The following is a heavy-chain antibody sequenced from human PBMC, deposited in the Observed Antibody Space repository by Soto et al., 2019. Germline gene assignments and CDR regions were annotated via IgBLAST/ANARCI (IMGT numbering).Heavy chain of an antibody. V-gene: IGHV3-21*01. CDR2: ISSCSSYI. CDR1: GFTFSSYS. CDR3: ARDYYGSGSYPPDY. Sequence: GGCLRISCASSGFTFSSYSMNFVRQAPGKGLEWVSSISSCSSYIYYADSVKGRFTISRDNAKNSLYLQMNSLRAEDTAVYYCARDYYGSGSYPPDYWGQGTLVTVSS. J-gene: IGHJ4*02. D-gene: IGHD3-10*01.